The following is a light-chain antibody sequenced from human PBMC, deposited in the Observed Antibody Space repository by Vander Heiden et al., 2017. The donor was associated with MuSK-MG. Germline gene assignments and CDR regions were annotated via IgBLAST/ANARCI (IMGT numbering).Light chain of an antibody. CDR2: GTS. Sequence: ERVVTQSPATLSVSPGETATLSCRASQNVRASLAWYQQKPGQAPRLLTYGTSTRATGIQARFSGSGSGTEFTLTISSLQVEDFAVYYCQQYNNGHPAYTFGQGTKMEIK. CDR1: QNVRAS. CDR3: QQYNNGHPAYT. V-gene: IGKV3-15*01. J-gene: IGKJ2*01.